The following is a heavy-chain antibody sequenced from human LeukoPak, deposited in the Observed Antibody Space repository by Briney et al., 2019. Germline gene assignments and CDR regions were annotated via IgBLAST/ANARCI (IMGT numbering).Heavy chain of an antibody. V-gene: IGHV3-73*01. CDR3: TIRRHGADDY. D-gene: IGHD5-24*01. CDR2: IRSKANSYAT. CDR1: GFTFSGSA. Sequence: PGGSLRLSCAASGFTFSGSAMHWVRQASGKGLEWVGRIRSKANSYATAYAASVKGRFTISRDDPKNTAYLQMNSLKTEDTAVYYCTIRRHGADDYWGQGTLVTVSS. J-gene: IGHJ4*02.